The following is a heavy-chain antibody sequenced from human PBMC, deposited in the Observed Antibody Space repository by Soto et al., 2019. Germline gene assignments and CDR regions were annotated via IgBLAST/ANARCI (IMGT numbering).Heavy chain of an antibody. CDR2: ISNDGGTK. CDR3: ASVNPGV. Sequence: GGSLSLSCVASGFTFSNFAINWIRQAPGRGLEWVAVISNDGGTKYYAASVKGRFTISRDNAQKTLGRQRDSRRPAYTALYYCASVNPGVLGQGTSVTVSS. V-gene: IGHV3-30*03. J-gene: IGHJ6*02. CDR1: GFTFSNFA.